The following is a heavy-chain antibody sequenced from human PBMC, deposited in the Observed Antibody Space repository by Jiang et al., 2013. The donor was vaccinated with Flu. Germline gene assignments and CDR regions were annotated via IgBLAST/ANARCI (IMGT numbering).Heavy chain of an antibody. J-gene: IGHJ4*02. CDR2: IWYDGSNK. CDR1: GFTFSSYG. D-gene: IGHD1-7*01. CDR3: ARDGGYNWNYSHY. V-gene: IGHV3-33*08. Sequence: LLESGGGVVQPGRSLRLSCAASGFTFSSYGMHWVRQAPGKGLEWVAVIWYDGSNKYYADSVKGRFTISRDNSKNTLYLQMNSLRAEDTAVYYCARDGGYNWNYSHYWGQGTLVTVSS.